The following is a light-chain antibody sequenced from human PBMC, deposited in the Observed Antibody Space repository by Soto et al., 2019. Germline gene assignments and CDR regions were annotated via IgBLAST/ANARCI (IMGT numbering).Light chain of an antibody. CDR1: QSVSRN. J-gene: IGKJ1*01. CDR3: QQRSNWPPTWT. Sequence: IVLTQSPATLCLSPGERATLSCRASQSVSRNLAWYQQKPGQAPRLLIYDASNRATGIPARFSGSGSGTDFTLTISSPEPEDFAVYYCQQRSNWPPTWTFGQGTKVDIK. CDR2: DAS. V-gene: IGKV3-11*01.